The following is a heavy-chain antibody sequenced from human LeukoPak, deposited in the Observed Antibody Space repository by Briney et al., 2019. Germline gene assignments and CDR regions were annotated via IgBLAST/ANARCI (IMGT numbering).Heavy chain of an antibody. V-gene: IGHV4-34*01. CDR2: INHSGST. D-gene: IGHD3-16*01. CDR3: ARALWGSFMPPYFDY. J-gene: IGHJ4*02. Sequence: SETLSLTCAVDGGSFSGYYWSWIRQPPGKGLEWIGEINHSGSTNYNPSLKSRVTISVDTSKNQFSLKLSSVTAADTAVYYCARALWGSFMPPYFDYWGQGTLVTVSS. CDR1: GGSFSGYY.